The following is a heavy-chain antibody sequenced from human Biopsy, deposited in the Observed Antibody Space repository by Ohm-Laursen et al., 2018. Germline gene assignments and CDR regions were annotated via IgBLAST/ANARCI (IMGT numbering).Heavy chain of an antibody. Sequence: SETLSLTCTVSGDSISGYYWHWIRQPPGKRLEWIGYILSTGSTDYNPSLQSRVSISLDLSTDQFSLKVDSVTAADTAVYYCARVVGAATGFDSWGRGTPVIVSS. CDR2: ILSTGST. D-gene: IGHD1-26*01. CDR1: GDSISGYY. CDR3: ARVVGAATGFDS. V-gene: IGHV4-59*01. J-gene: IGHJ4*02.